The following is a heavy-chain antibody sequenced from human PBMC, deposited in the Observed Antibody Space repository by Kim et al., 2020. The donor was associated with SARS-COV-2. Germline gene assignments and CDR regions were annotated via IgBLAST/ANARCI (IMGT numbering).Heavy chain of an antibody. J-gene: IGHJ4*02. Sequence: SETLSLTCAVYGGSFSDYYWSWIRQPPGKGLEWIGEINHSGSTNYNPSLKSQVTISVDTSKNQFSLKLSSVTAADTAVYYCVRQWLGERLDYWGQGTLVTVSS. V-gene: IGHV4-34*01. CDR3: VRQWLGERLDY. D-gene: IGHD6-19*01. CDR2: INHSGST. CDR1: GGSFSDYY.